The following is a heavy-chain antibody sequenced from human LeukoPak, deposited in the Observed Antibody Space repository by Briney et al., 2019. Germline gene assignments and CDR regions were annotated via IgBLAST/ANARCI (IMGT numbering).Heavy chain of an antibody. CDR2: ISAYNGNT. CDR3: ARAGGYCSSTSCINTNWFDP. J-gene: IGHJ5*02. D-gene: IGHD2-2*01. Sequence: ASVKVSCKASGNTFTSYGISWVRQAPGQGLEWMGWISAYNGNTNYAQKLQGRVTMATDTSTSTAYMELRSLRSDDTAVYYCARAGGYCSSTSCINTNWFDPWGQGTLVTVSS. CDR1: GNTFTSYG. V-gene: IGHV1-18*01.